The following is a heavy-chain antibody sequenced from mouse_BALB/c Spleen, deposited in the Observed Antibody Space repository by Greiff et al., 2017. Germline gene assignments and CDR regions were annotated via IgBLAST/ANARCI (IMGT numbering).Heavy chain of an antibody. CDR1: GYTFTSYY. D-gene: IGHD1-1*01. Sequence: VQLQQSGPELVKPGASVKMSCKASGYTFTSYYIHWVKQRPGQGLEWIGWIYPGDGSTKYNEKFKGKTTLTADKSSSTAYMLLSSLTSEDSAIYFCARDYGSSYYFDYWGQGTTLTVSS. CDR2: IYPGDGST. J-gene: IGHJ2*01. CDR3: ARDYGSSYYFDY. V-gene: IGHV1S56*01.